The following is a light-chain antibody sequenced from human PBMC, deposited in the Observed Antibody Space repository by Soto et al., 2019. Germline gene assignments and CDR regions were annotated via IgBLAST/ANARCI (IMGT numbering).Light chain of an antibody. CDR1: QRITTY. J-gene: IGKJ2*01. CDR2: TAA. Sequence: IHMTQSPSSLSASVGDRVTITCRASQRITTYLNWYQQKPGKAPKLLISTAATLQGGVPSRFSGRVSVTDFTLTITTLQPEDFATYFCQQSYSTPYTFGQGTKLQIK. CDR3: QQSYSTPYT. V-gene: IGKV1-39*01.